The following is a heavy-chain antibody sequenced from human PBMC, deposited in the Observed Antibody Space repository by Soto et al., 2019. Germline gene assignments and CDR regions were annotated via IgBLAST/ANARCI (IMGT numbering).Heavy chain of an antibody. Sequence: GGSLRLSCAASGLTFSGYWMHWVRQAPGKGLVWVSRIKYDGSSTTYADSVKGRFTISRDNAKSTLYLQMNSLRAEDTAVYYCARSDYFDPWGQGTLVTVSS. V-gene: IGHV3-74*03. CDR1: GLTFSGYW. J-gene: IGHJ5*02. CDR3: ARSDYFDP. CDR2: IKYDGSST. D-gene: IGHD1-26*01.